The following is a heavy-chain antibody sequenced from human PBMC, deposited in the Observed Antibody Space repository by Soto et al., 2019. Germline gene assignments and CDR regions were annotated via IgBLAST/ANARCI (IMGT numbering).Heavy chain of an antibody. D-gene: IGHD6-19*01. J-gene: IGHJ3*01. Sequence: ASVKVSCKASGYTFTYCSLHCLQQAPGQGLECMGWINPNSGDTIYAQKFQGRVTVTGDPSISTAYMELSRLTSDDTAVYYCVRGRAVAGINDEAFDLWGQGTMVT. CDR1: GYTFTYCS. V-gene: IGHV1-2*02. CDR2: INPNSGDT. CDR3: VRGRAVAGINDEAFDL.